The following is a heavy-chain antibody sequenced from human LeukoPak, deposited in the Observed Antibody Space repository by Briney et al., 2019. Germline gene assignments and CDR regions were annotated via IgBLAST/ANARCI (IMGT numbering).Heavy chain of an antibody. CDR3: ATAGNYRFDY. Sequence: GGSLRLSCAASGFTFSNYWVHWVRQAPGKGLVWVSRISPDGSTINYADSVKGRFTISRDNAKNTLYLQMNSLRAEDTAVYYCATAGNYRFDYWGQGTLVTVSS. CDR1: GFTFSNYW. V-gene: IGHV3-74*01. CDR2: ISPDGSTI. D-gene: IGHD1-7*01. J-gene: IGHJ4*02.